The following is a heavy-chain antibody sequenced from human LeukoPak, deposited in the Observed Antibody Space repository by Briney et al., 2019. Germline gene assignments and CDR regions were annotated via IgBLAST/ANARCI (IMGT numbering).Heavy chain of an antibody. J-gene: IGHJ6*02. Sequence: ASVTVSCKASGYTFTGYYMHWVRQAPGQGLEWMGWINPNSGGTNYAQKFQGRVTMTRDTSISTAYMELSRLRSDDTAVYYCARDLVRGDYDFWSGYYTNYYYYYGMDVWGQGTTVTVSS. CDR2: INPNSGGT. CDR1: GYTFTGYY. CDR3: ARDLVRGDYDFWSGYYTNYYYYYGMDV. D-gene: IGHD3-3*01. V-gene: IGHV1-2*02.